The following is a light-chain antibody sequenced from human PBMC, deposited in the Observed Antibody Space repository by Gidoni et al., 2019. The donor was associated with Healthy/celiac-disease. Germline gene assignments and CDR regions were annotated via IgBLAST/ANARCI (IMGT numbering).Light chain of an antibody. CDR1: SSDVGGYNY. J-gene: IGLJ3*02. V-gene: IGLV2-8*01. CDR2: EVS. Sequence: QSALPQPPSASGSPGQSVTISCTGTSSDVGGYNYVSWYQQHPGKAPKLMIYEVSKRPSGVPDRFSGSKSGNTASLTVSGLQAEDEADYYCSSYAGSNNWVFGGGTKLTV. CDR3: SSYAGSNNWV.